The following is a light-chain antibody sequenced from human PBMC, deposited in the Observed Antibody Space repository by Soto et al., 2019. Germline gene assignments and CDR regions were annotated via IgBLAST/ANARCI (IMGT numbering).Light chain of an antibody. CDR3: CSYARIWV. CDR2: EGN. V-gene: IGLV2-23*01. CDR1: GSDFGNYNL. Sequence: QSVLTQPASVSGSPGQSITISCTGTGSDFGNYNLVSWYQVHPGKAPKLLIYEGNKRPSGISDRFSGSKSDNTASLAISGLQAEDEALYFCCSYARIWVFGGGTKVTVL. J-gene: IGLJ3*02.